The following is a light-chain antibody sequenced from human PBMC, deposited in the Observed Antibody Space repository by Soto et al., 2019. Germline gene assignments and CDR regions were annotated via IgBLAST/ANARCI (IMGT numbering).Light chain of an antibody. CDR1: RSLLHSNGYNY. CDR3: MQALQTPRT. Sequence: DIVMTQSPLSLPVTPGEPASISCRSSRSLLHSNGYNYLDWYLQKPGQSPQLLIYLGSNRASGVPDMFSGSGSGTDFTLKISRVEAEDVGVYYCMQALQTPRTFGQGTKVEIK. CDR2: LGS. V-gene: IGKV2-28*01. J-gene: IGKJ1*01.